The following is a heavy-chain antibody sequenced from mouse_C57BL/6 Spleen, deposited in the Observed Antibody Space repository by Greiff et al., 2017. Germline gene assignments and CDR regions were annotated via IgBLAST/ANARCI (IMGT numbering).Heavy chain of an antibody. CDR3: ARHSNYAAWFAY. Sequence: EVQLVESGGGLVKPGGSLKLSCAASGFTFSDYGMHWVRQAPEKGLEWVAYISSGSSTIYYADTVKGRFTISRDNAKNTLFLQMTSLRSEDTAMYYCARHSNYAAWFAYWGQGTLVTVSA. V-gene: IGHV5-17*01. CDR1: GFTFSDYG. J-gene: IGHJ3*01. D-gene: IGHD2-5*01. CDR2: ISSGSSTI.